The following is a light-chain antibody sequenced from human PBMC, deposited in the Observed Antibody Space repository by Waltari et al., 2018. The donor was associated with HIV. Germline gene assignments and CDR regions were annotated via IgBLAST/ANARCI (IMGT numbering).Light chain of an antibody. CDR2: GVS. Sequence: QSALTQPASVSGSPGQSITISCTGTSSDIGGYDYVYWYQQHPGKAPKLMIYGVSSRPSGVSNRFSGSRSGNTASLTISGLQAEDEADYYCSAYTSSSTLAVFGGGTKLTVL. V-gene: IGLV2-14*01. J-gene: IGLJ2*01. CDR1: SSDIGGYDY. CDR3: SAYTSSSTLAV.